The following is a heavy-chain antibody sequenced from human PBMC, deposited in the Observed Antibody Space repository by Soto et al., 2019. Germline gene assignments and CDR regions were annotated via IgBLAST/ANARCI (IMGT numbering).Heavy chain of an antibody. Sequence: QVQLVQSGAEVKKPGSTVKVSCKASGGTFSSYAISWVRQAPGQGLEWMGGIIPIFGTANYAQKFQGSVTITADESTSTDCMELSSLRCEDTAVYYCASTSYDYVWGSYRFVNYYYGMDVWVHGTTVTVTS. CDR1: GGTFSSYA. CDR3: ASTSYDYVWGSYRFVNYYYGMDV. D-gene: IGHD3-16*02. J-gene: IGHJ6*02. V-gene: IGHV1-69*12. CDR2: IIPIFGTA.